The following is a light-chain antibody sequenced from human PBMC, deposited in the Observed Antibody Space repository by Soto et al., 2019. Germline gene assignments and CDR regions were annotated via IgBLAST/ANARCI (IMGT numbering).Light chain of an antibody. Sequence: PITNSPYSRSASVVESVTITCQAGQDISNSLNWYQHKPGKAPKLLIYDASSLETGVPSRFGGSGSGTDFTFTISSLQPEDIATYYCQQYDNVPLSFGGRTKVDI. CDR3: QQYDNVPLS. CDR1: QDISNS. CDR2: DAS. J-gene: IGKJ4*01. V-gene: IGKV1-33*01.